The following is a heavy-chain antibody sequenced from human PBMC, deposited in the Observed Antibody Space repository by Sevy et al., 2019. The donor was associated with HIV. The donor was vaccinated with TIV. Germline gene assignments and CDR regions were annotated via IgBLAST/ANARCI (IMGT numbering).Heavy chain of an antibody. CDR1: GFTFSSYV. CDR2: IWYDGTIK. V-gene: IGHV3-33*08. D-gene: IGHD2-21*02. CDR3: ARRGGYCGGDCYSIDY. J-gene: IGHJ4*02. Sequence: GGSLRLSCAASGFTFSSYVMHWVRQAPGKGLERVALIWYDGTIKYYADSVKGRFTISRDNSKDTLFLQMNSLTPEDTAVYYCARRGGYCGGDCYSIDYWGQGALVTVSS.